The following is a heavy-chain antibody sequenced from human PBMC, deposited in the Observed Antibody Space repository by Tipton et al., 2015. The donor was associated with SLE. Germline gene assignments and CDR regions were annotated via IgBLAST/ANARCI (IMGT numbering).Heavy chain of an antibody. CDR3: ARAVAGPE. J-gene: IGHJ4*02. CDR1: GGSFSDYT. Sequence: QLVQSGAEVKKPGSSVKVSCRASGGSFSDYTISWVRQAPGQGLEWMGRINPNNGGTNYAQKFQGRVTMTRDTSISTAYMELSRLRSDDTAIYYCARAVAGPEWGQGTLVTVSS. CDR2: INPNNGGT. D-gene: IGHD6-19*01. V-gene: IGHV1-2*02.